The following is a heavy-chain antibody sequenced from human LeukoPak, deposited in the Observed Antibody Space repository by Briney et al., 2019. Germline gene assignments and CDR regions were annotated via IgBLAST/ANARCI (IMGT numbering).Heavy chain of an antibody. CDR3: ASSKAIQLWPFAY. CDR1: GGSISSYY. J-gene: IGHJ4*02. CDR2: IYYSGST. Sequence: PSETLSLTCTISGGSISSYYWSWIRQPPGKGLEWIGYIYYSGSTNYNPSLKSRVTISVDTSKNQFSLKLSSVTAADTAVYYCASSKAIQLWPFAYWGQGTLVTVSS. V-gene: IGHV4-59*01. D-gene: IGHD5-18*01.